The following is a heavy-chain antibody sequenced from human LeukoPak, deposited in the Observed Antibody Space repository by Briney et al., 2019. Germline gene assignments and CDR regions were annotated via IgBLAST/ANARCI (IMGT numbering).Heavy chain of an antibody. CDR2: INPNNGGT. CDR3: ARDRRITIFGVVANWFDP. J-gene: IGHJ5*02. V-gene: IGHV1-2*02. D-gene: IGHD3-3*01. Sequence: ASVKVSCKASGYLFTGYYIHWVRQAPGQGLEWMGWINPNNGGTNYAQKFEGRVIMTRDTSSTVYMEVRRLRSDDTAVYYCARDRRITIFGVVANWFDPWGQGTLVTVSS. CDR1: GYLFTGYY.